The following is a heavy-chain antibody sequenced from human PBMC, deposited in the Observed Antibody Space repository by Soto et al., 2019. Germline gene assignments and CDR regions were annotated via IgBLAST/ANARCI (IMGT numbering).Heavy chain of an antibody. CDR2: FDPEDGET. CDR1: GYTLTELS. D-gene: IGHD2-15*01. CDR3: ATDLEGRWFDP. Sequence: KTRGASVKVSCKVSGYTLTELSMHWVRQAPGKGLEWMGGFDPEDGETIYAQKFQGRVTMTEETSTDTAYMELSSLRPEDTAVYYCATDLEGRWFDPWGQGTLVTVSS. V-gene: IGHV1-24*01. J-gene: IGHJ5*02.